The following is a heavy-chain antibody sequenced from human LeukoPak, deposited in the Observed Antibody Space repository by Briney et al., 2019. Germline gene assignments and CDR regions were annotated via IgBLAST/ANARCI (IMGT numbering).Heavy chain of an antibody. CDR1: GFTFSSYG. CDR2: ISYEGSNK. V-gene: IGHV3-30*18. D-gene: IGHD6-19*01. CDR3: AKDAIAVAGLDY. J-gene: IGHJ4*02. Sequence: PGGSLGLSCAASGFTFSSYGMHWVRQAPGKGLEWVAVISYEGSNKYYADSVKGRFTISRDNSKNTLYLQMNSLRGEDTAVYYCAKDAIAVAGLDYWGQGTLVTVSS.